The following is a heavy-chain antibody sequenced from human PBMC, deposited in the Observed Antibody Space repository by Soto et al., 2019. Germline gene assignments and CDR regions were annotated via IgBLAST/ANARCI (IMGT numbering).Heavy chain of an antibody. CDR1: GYTFSNYG. D-gene: IGHD4-17*01. Sequence: QVQLVQSGAVEKKSGASVMVSCKASGYTFSNYGIHWVRQAPGQRLEWMGLINAGNGNTKYPQKFKGRVTLTRDTXXSXGXXELRRLRAADTAVYCRARCPQRCVTSLPCCRFFHYWGQGTLVTVSS. V-gene: IGHV1-3*05. J-gene: IGHJ4*02. CDR2: INAGNGNT. CDR3: ARCPQRCVTSLPCCRFFHY.